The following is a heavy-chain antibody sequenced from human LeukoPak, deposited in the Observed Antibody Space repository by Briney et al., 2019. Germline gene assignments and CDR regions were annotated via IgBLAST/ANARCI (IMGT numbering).Heavy chain of an antibody. D-gene: IGHD5-12*01. J-gene: IGHJ6*03. Sequence: GGSLRLSCAASGFTFSSYAMSWVCQAPGKGLEWVSAISGSGGSTYYADSVKGRFTISRDNSKNTLYLQMNSLRAEDTAVYYCATNSGYDERIYYYYYYYMDVWGKGTTVTVSS. CDR2: ISGSGGST. CDR3: ATNSGYDERIYYYYYYYMDV. V-gene: IGHV3-23*01. CDR1: GFTFSSYA.